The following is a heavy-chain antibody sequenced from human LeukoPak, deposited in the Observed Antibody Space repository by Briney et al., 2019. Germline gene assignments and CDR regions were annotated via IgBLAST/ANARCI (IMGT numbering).Heavy chain of an antibody. CDR3: TRGGDDEGPNYFDY. D-gene: IGHD3-10*01. CDR1: GYTFMVYY. V-gene: IGHV1-2*02. CDR2: INLNGDGT. Sequence: ASVKVSCESSGYTFMVYYMHWVRQPPGHGLERVGWINLNGDGTHYVQEFQGRVTMTRDTSISTAYMELSGRRSDDTAIYYCTRGGDDEGPNYFDYWGQGTLVTVSS. J-gene: IGHJ4*02.